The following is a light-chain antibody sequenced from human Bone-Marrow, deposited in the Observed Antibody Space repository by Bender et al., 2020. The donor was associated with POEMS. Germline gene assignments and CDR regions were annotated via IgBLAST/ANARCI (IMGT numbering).Light chain of an antibody. J-gene: IGLJ1*01. CDR2: DDS. Sequence: SYVLIQPPSVSVAPGQTARITCGGHNIGSKSVHWYQQKPGQAPVLVVYDDSDRPSGIPERFSGSNSGNTATLTISRVEAGDEADYYCQVWDKSTDHYVFGTGTKVTVL. CDR1: NIGSKS. V-gene: IGLV3-21*02. CDR3: QVWDKSTDHYV.